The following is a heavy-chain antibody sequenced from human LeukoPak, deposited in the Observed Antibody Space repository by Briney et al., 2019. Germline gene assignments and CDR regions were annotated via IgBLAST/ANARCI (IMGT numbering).Heavy chain of an antibody. V-gene: IGHV3-74*01. CDR2: IASDGSST. CDR1: GFTFSSYW. CDR3: ARGRPHGNDF. J-gene: IGHJ4*02. D-gene: IGHD4-23*01. Sequence: GGSLRLSCAASGFTFSSYWMNWVRQAPGKGLVWVSRIASDGSSTTYADSVKGRFSISRDNAKNTLYLQMNSLRVEDTAVYYCARGRPHGNDFWGQGTLVTVSS.